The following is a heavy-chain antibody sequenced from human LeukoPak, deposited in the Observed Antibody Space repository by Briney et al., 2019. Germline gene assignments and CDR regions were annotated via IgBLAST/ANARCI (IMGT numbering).Heavy chain of an antibody. CDR2: ISYDGSNK. J-gene: IGHJ4*02. D-gene: IGHD3-22*01. CDR3: ARDPVLPYYYDSSGYLGYFDY. V-gene: IGHV3-30-3*01. CDR1: GFTFSSYA. Sequence: PGGSLRPSCAASGFTFSSYAMHWVRQAPGKGLEWVAVISYDGSNKYYADSVKGRFTISRDNSKNTLYLQMNSLRAEDTAVYYCARDPVLPYYYDSSGYLGYFDYWGQGTLVTVSS.